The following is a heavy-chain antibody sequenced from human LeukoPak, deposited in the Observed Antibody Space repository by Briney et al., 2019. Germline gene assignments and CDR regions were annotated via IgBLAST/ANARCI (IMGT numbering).Heavy chain of an antibody. Sequence: GASVKVSWRASGHTFTDYYLHWVRQAPGQGLQWMGMVNPSAGSRAYAQDFQDRVTMTRDTSTSTVYMELYSLRSEDKAMYYCARDLTNWGQGTLVTVSS. CDR2: VNPSAGSR. V-gene: IGHV1-46*03. CDR3: ARDLTN. CDR1: GHTFTDYY. J-gene: IGHJ4*02.